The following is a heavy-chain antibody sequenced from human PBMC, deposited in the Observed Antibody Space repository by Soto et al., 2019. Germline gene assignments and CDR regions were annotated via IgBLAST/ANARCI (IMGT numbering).Heavy chain of an antibody. D-gene: IGHD1-26*01. CDR2: ISGSGGNT. J-gene: IGHJ4*02. Sequence: GGSLRLSCAASGFTFSSYAMSWVRQAPGKGLEWVSAISGSGGNTYYADSVKGRFTISRDNSKNTLYLQMNSLRAEDTAVYYCAKDQILRRGSIDYWGQGTLVTVSS. CDR3: AKDQILRRGSIDY. V-gene: IGHV3-23*01. CDR1: GFTFSSYA.